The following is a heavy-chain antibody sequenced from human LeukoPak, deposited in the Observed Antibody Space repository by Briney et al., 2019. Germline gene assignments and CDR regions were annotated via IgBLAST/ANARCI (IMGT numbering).Heavy chain of an antibody. CDR1: GYTFTGYY. CDR3: ARDGGKVGATGPFDF. CDR2: IKTNSGGA. V-gene: IGHV1-2*02. Sequence: ASVKVSCKASGYTFTGYYMHWVRQAPGQGLGWMGWIKTNSGGANYAQKFQGRVTMTRDTSINTDYMELSRLRSDDTAVYYCARDGGKVGATGPFDFWGQGTLVNVPS. D-gene: IGHD1-26*01. J-gene: IGHJ4*02.